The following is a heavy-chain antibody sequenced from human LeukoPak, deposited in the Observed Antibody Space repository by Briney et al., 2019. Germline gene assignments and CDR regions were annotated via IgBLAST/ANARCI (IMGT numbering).Heavy chain of an antibody. CDR1: GGSISSGSYY. CDR2: IYTSGST. Sequence: PSQTLSLTCTVSGGSISSGSYYWSWIRQPAGKGLEWIGRIYTSGSTNYNPSLKSRVTISVDTSKNQFSLKLSSVTAADTAVYYCAREQVYDFWSGQGYYFDYWGQGTLVTVSS. CDR3: AREQVYDFWSGQGYYFDY. D-gene: IGHD3-3*01. J-gene: IGHJ4*02. V-gene: IGHV4-61*02.